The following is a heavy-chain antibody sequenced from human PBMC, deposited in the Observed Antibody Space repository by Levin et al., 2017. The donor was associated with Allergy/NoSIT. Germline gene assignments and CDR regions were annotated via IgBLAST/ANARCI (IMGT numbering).Heavy chain of an antibody. Sequence: RPGGSLRLSCAASGFTFSSYYMSWVRQAPGKGLEWVSAIRGSDGGTYYADFVKGRSTISRDTSKNTLYLQMSSLRADDTALYYCAEFGERYDGASYSSFDCWGQGTLVIVSS. V-gene: IGHV3-23*01. CDR1: GFTFSSYY. D-gene: IGHD4/OR15-4a*01. CDR2: IRGSDGGT. CDR3: AEFGERYDGASYSSFDC. J-gene: IGHJ4*02.